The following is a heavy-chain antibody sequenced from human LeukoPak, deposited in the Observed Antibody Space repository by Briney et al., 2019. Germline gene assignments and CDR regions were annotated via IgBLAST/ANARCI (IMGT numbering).Heavy chain of an antibody. Sequence: SETLSLTCSVSGGSISSSSHYWDWIRQPPGEGLEWIGSIYYSGSTHYNPSLKSRVTMSLDTSINQLSLKVSSVTAADTAVFYCARGDSTGWFVFYFDFWGQGTLVTVSS. J-gene: IGHJ4*02. CDR1: GGSISSSSHY. V-gene: IGHV4-39*07. CDR2: IYYSGST. D-gene: IGHD6-19*01. CDR3: ARGDSTGWFVFYFDF.